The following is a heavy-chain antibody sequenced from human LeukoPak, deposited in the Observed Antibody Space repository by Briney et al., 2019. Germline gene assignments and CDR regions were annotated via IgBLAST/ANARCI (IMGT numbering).Heavy chain of an antibody. CDR1: GFTFSSYG. V-gene: IGHV3-30*02. CDR3: AKNWVSGYTAKFDY. D-gene: IGHD2-2*02. J-gene: IGHJ4*02. Sequence: PGGSLRLSCAASGFTFSSYGMHWVRQAPGKGLEWVAFIRYDGSNKYYADSVKGRFTISRDNSKNTLYLQMNSLRAEDTAVYYCAKNWVSGYTAKFDYWGQGTLVTVSS. CDR2: IRYDGSNK.